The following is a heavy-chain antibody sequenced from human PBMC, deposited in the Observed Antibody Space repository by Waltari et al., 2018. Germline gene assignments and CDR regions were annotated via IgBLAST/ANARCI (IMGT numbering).Heavy chain of an antibody. CDR2: ISNTGTRT. D-gene: IGHD1-26*01. V-gene: IGHV3-48*03. CDR1: GFTFFNYE. Sequence: VQLVESGGDVLQPGGSLRLTCATSGFTFFNYEMNWVRQAPGKGLEWSAYISNTGTRTFYSDSVRGRFTISRDDAKNSVFLQMNDLRVDDSGLYYCTRGLVGAPGWGQGTLVTVSS. J-gene: IGHJ4*02. CDR3: TRGLVGAPG.